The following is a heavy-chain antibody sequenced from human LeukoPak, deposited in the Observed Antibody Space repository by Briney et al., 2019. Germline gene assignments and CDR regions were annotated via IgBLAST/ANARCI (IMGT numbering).Heavy chain of an antibody. V-gene: IGHV3-74*01. Sequence: GGSLRLSCAASGFNFSNYWMYWVRQAPGKGLVWVSRINSDGSSTSYADSVKGRFTISRDNAKNTLYLQMNSLRAEDMAVYYCARGHPYYYDGSGYETPFEYWGQGTLVTVSS. D-gene: IGHD3-22*01. CDR2: INSDGSST. CDR3: ARGHPYYYDGSGYETPFEY. J-gene: IGHJ4*02. CDR1: GFNFSNYW.